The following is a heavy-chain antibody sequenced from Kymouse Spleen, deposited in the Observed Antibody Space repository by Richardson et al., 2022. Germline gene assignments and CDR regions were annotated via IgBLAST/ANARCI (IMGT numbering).Heavy chain of an antibody. CDR2: IYYSGST. D-gene: IGHD6-13*01. CDR1: GGSISSSSYY. CDR3: ASLDSSSWYDFDY. J-gene: IGHJ4*02. V-gene: IGHV4-39*01. Sequence: QLQLQESGPGLVKPSETLSLTCTVSGGSISSSSYYWGWIRQPPGKGLEWIGSIYYSGSTYYNPSLKSRVTISVDTSKNQFSLKLSSVTAADTAVYYCASLDSSSWYDFDYWGQGTLVTVSS.